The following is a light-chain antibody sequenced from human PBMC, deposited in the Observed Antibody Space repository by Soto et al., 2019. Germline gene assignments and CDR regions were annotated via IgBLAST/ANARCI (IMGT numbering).Light chain of an antibody. Sequence: DIVMTQSPDSLAVSLGERATINCKSSRSVLYSSNSKNYLAWYQQKPRQPPKLLIYWASTRESGVPDRFSGSGSGTDFTLTITGLQAEDVAVYYCHQYYITPLTFGPGTKVEIK. CDR1: RSVLYSSNSKNY. J-gene: IGKJ3*01. CDR2: WAS. CDR3: HQYYITPLT. V-gene: IGKV4-1*01.